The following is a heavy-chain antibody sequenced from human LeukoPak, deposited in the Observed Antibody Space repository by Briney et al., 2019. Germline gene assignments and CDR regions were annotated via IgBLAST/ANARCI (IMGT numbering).Heavy chain of an antibody. CDR3: AGGARGYNWYFDL. J-gene: IGHJ2*01. CDR2: ISGSGSST. Sequence: GALRLSCAASGFTFRRYGMSWVRQAPEEGLEWVSAISGSGSSTYYGDSVKGRFTISRDNGKNSLYLQINSLRAEDTAVYYCAGGARGYNWYFDLWGRGTLVTVSS. CDR1: GFTFRRYG. D-gene: IGHD3-16*01. V-gene: IGHV3-23*01.